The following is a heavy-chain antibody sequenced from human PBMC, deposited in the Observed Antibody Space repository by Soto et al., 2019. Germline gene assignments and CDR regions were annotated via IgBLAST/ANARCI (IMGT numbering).Heavy chain of an antibody. CDR2: ISSSSSHI. Sequence: GESLKISCAASGFTFSSYSMNWVRQAPGKGLEWVSSISSSSSHIYYADSVKGRFTISRDNAKNSLYLQMNSLRAEDKGVVYCASTNPLGYCSSTSCYFDYWGQGTLVTVSS. D-gene: IGHD2-2*03. J-gene: IGHJ4*02. CDR3: ASTNPLGYCSSTSCYFDY. V-gene: IGHV3-21*01. CDR1: GFTFSSYS.